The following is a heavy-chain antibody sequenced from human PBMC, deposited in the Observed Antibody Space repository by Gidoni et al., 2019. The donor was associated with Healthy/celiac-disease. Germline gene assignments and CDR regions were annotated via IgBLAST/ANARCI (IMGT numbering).Heavy chain of an antibody. J-gene: IGHJ5*02. CDR3: ARDRVEMATIWFDP. CDR1: GGTVSSYA. Sequence: QVQMVQSGAEGKKPGSSVKVSCKASGGTVSSYAISWVRQAPGQGLEWMGGIIPIFGTANYAQKFQGRVTITADKSTSTAYIELSSLRSEDTAVYYCARDRVEMATIWFDPWGQGTLVTVSS. V-gene: IGHV1-69*06. CDR2: IIPIFGTA. D-gene: IGHD5-12*01.